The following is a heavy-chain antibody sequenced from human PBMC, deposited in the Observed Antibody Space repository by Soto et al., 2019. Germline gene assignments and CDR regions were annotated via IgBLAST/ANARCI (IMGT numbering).Heavy chain of an antibody. CDR2: IYNSGST. V-gene: IGHV4-31*03. J-gene: IGHJ6*02. CDR3: ERDYGDCGGASKTKYGMDV. CDR1: GGSISSGGYY. D-gene: IGHD4-17*01. Sequence: SETLSLTCTVSGGSISSGGYYWSWIRQHPGKGLEWIGYIYNSGSTYYNPSLKSRVTISVDTSKNQFSLKLSSVTAADTAVYYCERDYGDCGGASKTKYGMDVWGQGTTVTVSS.